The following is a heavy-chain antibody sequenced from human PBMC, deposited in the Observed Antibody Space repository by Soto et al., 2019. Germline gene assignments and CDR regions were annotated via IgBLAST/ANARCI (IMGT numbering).Heavy chain of an antibody. CDR3: AKDLYSNYGDAFDI. J-gene: IGHJ3*02. D-gene: IGHD4-4*01. CDR1: GFTFSSYS. Sequence: GGSLRLSCAASGFTFSSYSMNWVRQAPGKGLEWVSSISSSSSYIYYADSVKGRFTISRDNAKNSLYLQMNSLRAEDTAVYYCAKDLYSNYGDAFDIWGQGTMVTVSS. V-gene: IGHV3-21*01. CDR2: ISSSSSYI.